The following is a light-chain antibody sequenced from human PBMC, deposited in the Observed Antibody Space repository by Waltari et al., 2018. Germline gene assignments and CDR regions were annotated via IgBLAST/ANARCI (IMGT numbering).Light chain of an antibody. CDR1: QDISNW. CDR3: LQYFSYPWT. Sequence: DIQMSQSPSTLSAPLGDRVTITCRASQDISNWLAWYQQKPGKAPKVLIYDASTLQSGVPSGFSGGGSGTEFTLTISSLQSDDFATYYCLQYFSYPWTFGPGTKVEIK. J-gene: IGKJ1*01. CDR2: DAS. V-gene: IGKV1-5*01.